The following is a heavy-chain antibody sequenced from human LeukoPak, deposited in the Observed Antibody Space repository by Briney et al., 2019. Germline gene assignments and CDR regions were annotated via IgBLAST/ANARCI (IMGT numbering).Heavy chain of an antibody. Sequence: PGGSLRLSCVASGFAVSSNYMSWVRQAPGKGLEWVSVIYSGSSTYYADSVKGRFTISRDNSKNTLYLQMNSLRAEDTAVYYCARLRSRLVRNAFDIWGQGTMVTVSS. CDR2: IYSGSST. CDR1: GFAVSSNY. D-gene: IGHD6-19*01. CDR3: ARLRSRLVRNAFDI. J-gene: IGHJ3*02. V-gene: IGHV3-53*01.